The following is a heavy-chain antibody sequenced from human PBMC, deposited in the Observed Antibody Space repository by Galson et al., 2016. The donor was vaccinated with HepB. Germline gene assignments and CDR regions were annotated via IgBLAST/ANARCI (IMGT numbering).Heavy chain of an antibody. D-gene: IGHD2-2*01. CDR3: ATVGYCSSLTCPEDHYAMDV. CDR1: GSSLPDVS. Sequence: SVKVSCKVSGSSLPDVSIHWVRLAPGKGLEWMGGFAPEDGEPISPQKFQDRVAMTADTSTHTTYMELSSLRSEDTAVYFCATVGYCSSLTCPEDHYAMDVWGQGTTVTVSS. V-gene: IGHV1-24*01. J-gene: IGHJ6*02. CDR2: FAPEDGEP.